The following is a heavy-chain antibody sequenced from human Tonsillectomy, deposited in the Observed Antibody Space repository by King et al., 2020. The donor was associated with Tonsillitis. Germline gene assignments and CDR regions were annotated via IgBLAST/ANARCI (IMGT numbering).Heavy chain of an antibody. Sequence: VQLVESGAEVKKPGESLKISCKGSGYSFTSYWIGWVRQMPGKGLEWMGIIYPGDSDTRYSPSFQGQVTISADNSISTAYLQWSSLKASDTAMYYCARPRHCGGDCYSHYYFDYWGQGTLVTVSS. D-gene: IGHD2-21*02. CDR1: GYSFTSYW. J-gene: IGHJ4*02. V-gene: IGHV5-51*01. CDR3: ARPRHCGGDCYSHYYFDY. CDR2: IYPGDSDT.